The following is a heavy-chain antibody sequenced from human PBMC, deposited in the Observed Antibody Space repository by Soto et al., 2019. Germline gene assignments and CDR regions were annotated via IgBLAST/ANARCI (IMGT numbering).Heavy chain of an antibody. CDR3: AKESGGSVNWFAP. Sequence: GGSLRLSCAVSGFTFANYAMSWVRQAPGKGLAWVSAISGSGADTYYADSVRGRFTISRDNSENTLYLQMSSLSAEDTAVYYWAKESGGSVNWFAPGGQGTLVTV. CDR1: GFTFANYA. CDR2: ISGSGADT. J-gene: IGHJ5*02. V-gene: IGHV3-23*01. D-gene: IGHD2-8*02.